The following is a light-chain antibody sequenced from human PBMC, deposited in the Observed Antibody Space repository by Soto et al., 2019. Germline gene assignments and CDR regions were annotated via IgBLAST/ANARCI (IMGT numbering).Light chain of an antibody. J-gene: IGKJ1*01. V-gene: IGKV3D-15*01. CDR2: GAS. CDR3: QQYHTYPRT. CDR1: QSVSNN. Sequence: ETVMTQSPATLSVSTGERATLSCRASQSVSNNLDWYQQKPGQAPRLLFYGASTRATGIPARFSGSGSGTEFTLSISSLQPDDFATYYCQQYHTYPRTFGQGTKV.